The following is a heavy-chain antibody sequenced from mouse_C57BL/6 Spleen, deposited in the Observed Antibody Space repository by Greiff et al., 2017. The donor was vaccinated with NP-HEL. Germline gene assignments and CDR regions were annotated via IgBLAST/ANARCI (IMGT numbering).Heavy chain of an antibody. V-gene: IGHV1-62-2*01. D-gene: IGHD1-1*01. J-gene: IGHJ2*01. Sequence: QVQLQQSGAELVKPGASVKLSCKASGYTFTEYTIHWVKQRSGQGLEWIGWFYPGSGSIKYNEKFKDKATLTADKSSSTVYMELSRLTSEDSAVYFCARHEGLYYYGSSSLDYWGQGTTLTVSS. CDR1: GYTFTEYT. CDR2: FYPGSGSI. CDR3: ARHEGLYYYGSSSLDY.